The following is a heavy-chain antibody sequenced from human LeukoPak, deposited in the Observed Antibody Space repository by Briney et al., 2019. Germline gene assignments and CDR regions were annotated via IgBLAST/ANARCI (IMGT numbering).Heavy chain of an antibody. Sequence: PGGSLRLSCTASELTFRSYAMSWVRQAPGKGLEWVSVIGGGGGNTNYADSGKGRFTISRDNSKNTLDLQMNSLRAEDTAVYYCARRGHGYGSPFDYWGQGTLVTVSS. CDR1: ELTFRSYA. V-gene: IGHV3-23*01. CDR3: ARRGHGYGSPFDY. D-gene: IGHD5-18*01. CDR2: IGGGGGNT. J-gene: IGHJ4*02.